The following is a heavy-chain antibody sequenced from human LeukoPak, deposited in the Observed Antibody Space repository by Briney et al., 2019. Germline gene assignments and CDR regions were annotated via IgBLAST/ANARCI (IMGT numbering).Heavy chain of an antibody. CDR3: ARAVAYGIDTGYFDY. Sequence: SSETLSLTCTVSGGSISSYYWSWIRQPPGKGLEWIGYIYYSGSTNYNPSLKSRVTISVDTSKNQFSLNLNSVTAADTAVYYCARAVAYGIDTGYFDYWGQGTLVTVSS. CDR2: IYYSGST. V-gene: IGHV4-59*01. J-gene: IGHJ4*02. D-gene: IGHD2-8*02. CDR1: GGSISSYY.